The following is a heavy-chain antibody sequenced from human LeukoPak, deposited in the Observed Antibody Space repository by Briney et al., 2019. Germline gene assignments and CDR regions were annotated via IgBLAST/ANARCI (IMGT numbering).Heavy chain of an antibody. D-gene: IGHD3-16*02. CDR1: GGXISTFY. CDR2: ISYSGST. CDR3: ARQELSYGSGSHFDY. J-gene: IGHJ4*02. Sequence: SETLSLTCSVSGGXISTFYWTWIRQPPGKGQEWLGSISYSGSTNYSPSLEGRVSMSVDTPKNQFSLKLRAVTAADTAVYFCARQELSYGSGSHFDYWGQGILVTVSS. V-gene: IGHV4-59*08.